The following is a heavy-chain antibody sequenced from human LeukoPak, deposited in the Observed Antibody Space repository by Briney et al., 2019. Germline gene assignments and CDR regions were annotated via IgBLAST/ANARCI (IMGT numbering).Heavy chain of an antibody. CDR2: VSPYNGNT. D-gene: IGHD3-10*01. Sequence: ETSVTVSCKTSGYTFTDYDITWVRQAPGQGLEWMGRVSPYNGNTYYSQRFQDRVIITKDTSTGTAYMDLRDLRTDDTAMYYCARNGRVRRVVKDLFEYWGQGTLVAVSS. CDR3: ARNGRVRRVVKDLFEY. CDR1: GYTFTDYD. J-gene: IGHJ4*02. V-gene: IGHV1-18*01.